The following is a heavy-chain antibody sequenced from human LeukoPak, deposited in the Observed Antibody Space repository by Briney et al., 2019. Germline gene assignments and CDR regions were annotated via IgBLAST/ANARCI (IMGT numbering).Heavy chain of an antibody. D-gene: IGHD5-18*01. CDR2: IRSDASYR. CDR3: ADLGYSD. Sequence: GGSLRLSCTASGFTFTNSWMSWVRLAPGKGLEWAATIRSDASYRHYADSVRGRFTISRDNAKSSLYLEMNTLRVDDTAVYYCADLGYSDCGQGTLVTVSS. J-gene: IGHJ4*02. CDR1: GFTFTNSW. V-gene: IGHV3-7*01.